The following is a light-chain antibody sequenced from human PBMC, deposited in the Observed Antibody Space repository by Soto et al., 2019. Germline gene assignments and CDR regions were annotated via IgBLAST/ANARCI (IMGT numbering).Light chain of an antibody. V-gene: IGLV1-40*01. J-gene: IGLJ1*01. Sequence: QSVLTQPPSVSGAPGQRVTISCTGSSSNIGAGYDVHWYQQLPGTAPKRLIYGNSNRPSGVPDRFSGSKSGTSASLAITGLQAEDEADYYCQSYDSSLSALYVFGTGTKLTVL. CDR2: GNS. CDR3: QSYDSSLSALYV. CDR1: SSNIGAGYD.